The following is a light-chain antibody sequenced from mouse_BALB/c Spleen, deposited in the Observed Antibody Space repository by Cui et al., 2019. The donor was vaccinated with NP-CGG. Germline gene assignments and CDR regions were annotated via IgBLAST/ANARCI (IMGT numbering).Light chain of an antibody. Sequence: QAVVTQESALTTSPGETVTLTCCSSTGAVITSNYANWVQEKPDHLFTGLIGGTNNRTPGVPARFSGSLIGDKAALTITGAQTEDEAIYFCALWYSNHWVFGGGTKLTVL. V-gene: IGLV1*01. CDR1: TGAVITSNY. CDR2: GTN. J-gene: IGLJ1*01. CDR3: ALWYSNHWV.